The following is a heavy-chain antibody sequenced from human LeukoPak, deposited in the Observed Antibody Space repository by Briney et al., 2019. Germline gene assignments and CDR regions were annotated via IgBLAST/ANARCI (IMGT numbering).Heavy chain of an antibody. Sequence: ASVKVSCKASGGTFSSYAISWVRQAPGQGLEWMGGIIPIFGTANYAQKFQGRVTITADKSTSTAYMELRSLRSDDTAVYYCATTLGYCSSTSCEPLDYWGQGTLVTVSS. V-gene: IGHV1-69*06. CDR2: IIPIFGTA. J-gene: IGHJ4*02. CDR3: ATTLGYCSSTSCEPLDY. CDR1: GGTFSSYA. D-gene: IGHD2-2*01.